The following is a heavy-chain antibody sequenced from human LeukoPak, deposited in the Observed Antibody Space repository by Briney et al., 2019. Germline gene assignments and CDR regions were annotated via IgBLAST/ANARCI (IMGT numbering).Heavy chain of an antibody. Sequence: PSETLSLTCTVSGGSISSYCWSWIGQPAGKGLEWIGRIYTSGSTNYNPSLKSRVTISVDTSKNQFSLKLSSVTAADTAVYYCARLLSRNYYGSGSYYNAPYYYYYMDVWGKGTTVTISS. J-gene: IGHJ6*03. V-gene: IGHV4-4*07. CDR2: IYTSGST. CDR3: ARLLSRNYYGSGSYYNAPYYYYYMDV. D-gene: IGHD3-10*01. CDR1: GGSISSYC.